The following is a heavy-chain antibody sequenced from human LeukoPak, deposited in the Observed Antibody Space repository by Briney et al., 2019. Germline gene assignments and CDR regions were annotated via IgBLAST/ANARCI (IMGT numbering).Heavy chain of an antibody. V-gene: IGHV3-23*01. CDR2: LSGGGGST. J-gene: IGHJ6*02. Sequence: GGCLRLSCAASGFTFSSYAMSCVRQAPGSGLEWLSALSGGGGSTYYADSVKGRLTISRANSRSILYLQMHSLRAEDTATYYCAKGTIVDRLVFGFDVWGQGTTVTAS. CDR1: GFTFSSYA. CDR3: AKGTIVDRLVFGFDV. D-gene: IGHD1-14*01.